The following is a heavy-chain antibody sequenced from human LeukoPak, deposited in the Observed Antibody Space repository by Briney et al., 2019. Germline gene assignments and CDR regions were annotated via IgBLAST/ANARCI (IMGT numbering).Heavy chain of an antibody. CDR2: MYSSGST. Sequence: SETLSLTCSVSGASISSSTYYWGWIRQPPGKGLERIGSMYSSGSTYYNPSLKSRVTISVHTSKNQFSLKLNSVTAADTAVYYCARDPYSGYGRFDYWGQGTLVTVSS. D-gene: IGHD5-12*01. V-gene: IGHV4-39*07. J-gene: IGHJ4*02. CDR1: GASISSSTYY. CDR3: ARDPYSGYGRFDY.